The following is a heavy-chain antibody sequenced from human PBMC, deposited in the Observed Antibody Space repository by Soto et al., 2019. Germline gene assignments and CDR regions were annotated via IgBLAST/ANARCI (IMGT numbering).Heavy chain of an antibody. CDR3: TRGSDFCSVNLRY. D-gene: IGHD3-3*01. J-gene: IGHJ4*03. CDR2: MNPNSGNT. Sequence: ASVNVSFKAAGYTFTSYYINWVRQATGQGREWMGWMNPNSGNTGYAQKFQGRVTMTRNTSISTAYMELSSLRSEDTAVYYCTRGSDFCSVNLRYWGHGRLVNVSS. CDR1: GYTFTSYY. V-gene: IGHV1-8*01.